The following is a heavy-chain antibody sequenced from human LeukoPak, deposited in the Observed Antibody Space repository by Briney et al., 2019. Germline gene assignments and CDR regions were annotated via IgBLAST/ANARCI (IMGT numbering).Heavy chain of an antibody. J-gene: IGHJ3*02. V-gene: IGHV1-2*02. CDR2: INPNSGGT. D-gene: IGHD2-2*01. CDR1: GYTFTGSY. CDR3: ARGGVVVPAAKDAFDI. Sequence: APVKVSCKASGYTFTGSYMHWVPQAPGLGLEWMGWINPNSGGTKYAQKFQGRVTMTRDTSISTAYMVLIRLRSDDTAVYYCARGGVVVPAAKDAFDIWGQGTMVTVSS.